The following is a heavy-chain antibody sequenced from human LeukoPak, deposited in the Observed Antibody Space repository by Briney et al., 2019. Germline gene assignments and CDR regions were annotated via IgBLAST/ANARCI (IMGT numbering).Heavy chain of an antibody. Sequence: RGGLRLSCAASGFTFSSYQMNWVPRAPGRGLEWGSYISSSGSTKYYADTVKGRFTIYRDNSMNKLYLQMNSLRAEDTAVYYCASPGRLYSYGSSWGQGTLVTVSS. V-gene: IGHV3-48*03. D-gene: IGHD5-18*01. CDR2: ISSSGSTK. CDR1: GFTFSSYQ. J-gene: IGHJ5*02. CDR3: ASPGRLYSYGSS.